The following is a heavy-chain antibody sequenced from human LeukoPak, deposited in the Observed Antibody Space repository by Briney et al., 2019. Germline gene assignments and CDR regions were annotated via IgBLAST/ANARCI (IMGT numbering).Heavy chain of an antibody. CDR2: MNPNSGNT. D-gene: IGHD3-10*01. Sequence: GASVKVSCKASGYTFTSYDINWVRQATGQGLEWMGWMNPNSGNTGYAQKFQGRVTITRNTSISTAYMELSSLRSEDTAVYYCARGRSGRWVRGVKNYYYMDVWGKGTTVTVSS. CDR3: ARGRSGRWVRGVKNYYYMDV. J-gene: IGHJ6*03. CDR1: GYTFTSYD. V-gene: IGHV1-8*03.